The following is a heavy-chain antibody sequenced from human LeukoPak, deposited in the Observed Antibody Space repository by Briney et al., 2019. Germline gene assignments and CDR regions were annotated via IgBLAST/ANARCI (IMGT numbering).Heavy chain of an antibody. CDR3: ARDLGQQLVFDY. Sequence: GGSLRLSCAASGFTVSSNYMSWVRQAPGKGLEWVSVIYSGGSTYYADSVKGRFTISRDNSKNTLYLQMNSLRAEDTAVYYCARDLGQQLVFDYWGQGTLVTVSS. V-gene: IGHV3-66*01. D-gene: IGHD6-13*01. CDR1: GFTVSSNY. CDR2: IYSGGST. J-gene: IGHJ4*02.